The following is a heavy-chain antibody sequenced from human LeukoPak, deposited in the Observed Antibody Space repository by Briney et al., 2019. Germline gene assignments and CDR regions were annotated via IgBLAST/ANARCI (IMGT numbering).Heavy chain of an antibody. CDR2: VSSSSRYI. V-gene: IGHV3-21*01. CDR1: GFNFSTCN. Sequence: GGSLRLSCAASGFNFSTCNMNWVRQAPGKGLEWVSSVSSSSRYIYYADSVKGRFTISRDNAKNSLYLQMNSLRAEDTAVFYCARVRDYYYTMDVWGQGTTVTVSS. J-gene: IGHJ6*02. CDR3: ARVRDYYYTMDV.